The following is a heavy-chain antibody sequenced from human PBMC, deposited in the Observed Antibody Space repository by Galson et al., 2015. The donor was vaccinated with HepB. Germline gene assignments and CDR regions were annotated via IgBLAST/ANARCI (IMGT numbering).Heavy chain of an antibody. J-gene: IGHJ2*01. CDR3: ARFQSYDSVIVVVKSYWYFDL. CDR2: IKQDGSEK. D-gene: IGHD3-22*01. Sequence: SLRLSCAASGFTFNSYWMSWVRQTPRKGLEWVANIKQDGSEKYYVDSVKGRFTISRDNAKNSLYLQMNSLRAEDTAVYYCARFQSYDSVIVVVKSYWYFDLWGRGTLVTVSS. V-gene: IGHV3-7*01. CDR1: GFTFNSYW.